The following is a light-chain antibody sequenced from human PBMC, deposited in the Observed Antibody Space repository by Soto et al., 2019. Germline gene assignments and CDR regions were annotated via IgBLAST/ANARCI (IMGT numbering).Light chain of an antibody. J-gene: IGKJ3*01. Sequence: AIQLTQSPSSLSASVGYRVTITCRASQGISSALAWYQQKPGKAPKLLIYDASSLESGVPSRFSGSGSGTDFTLTISSLQHEDFATYSCQQFNSYPISFEPRNKVHI. V-gene: IGKV1-13*02. CDR3: QQFNSYPIS. CDR1: QGISSA. CDR2: DAS.